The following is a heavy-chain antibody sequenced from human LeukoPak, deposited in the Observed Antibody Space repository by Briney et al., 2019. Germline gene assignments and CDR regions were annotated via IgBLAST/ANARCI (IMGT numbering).Heavy chain of an antibody. CDR3: SREDYYYGSLTHRASDY. CDR1: GFTFSDHC. CDR2: IKSEAYGATA. J-gene: IGHJ4*02. V-gene: IGHV3-49*04. Sequence: GGSLRLSCAASGFTFSDHCMDWVRQAPGKGLEWVGYIKSEAYGATAEYAASVKGRFTISRDDSKSIVYLQLDSLNTEDTAVYYCSREDYYYGSLTHRASDYWGQGTLVTVSS. D-gene: IGHD3-10*01.